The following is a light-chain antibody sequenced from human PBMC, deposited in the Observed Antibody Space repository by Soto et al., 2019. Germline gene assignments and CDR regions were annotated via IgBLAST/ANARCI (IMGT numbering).Light chain of an antibody. CDR3: QQGYSTPLT. Sequence: DIQMTQSPSSLSASVGDRVTITCRASQSIISYLNWYQQKPGKAPKLLIYTASNLQSGVSSRFSGSGSGTDFTLTISSLQPEDFATYYCQQGYSTPLTFGGGPNVDIK. J-gene: IGKJ4*01. CDR2: TAS. CDR1: QSIISY. V-gene: IGKV1-39*01.